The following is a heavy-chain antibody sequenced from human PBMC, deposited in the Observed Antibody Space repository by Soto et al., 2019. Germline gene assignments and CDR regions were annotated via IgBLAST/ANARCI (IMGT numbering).Heavy chain of an antibody. J-gene: IGHJ4*02. CDR2: INPSGGST. CDR1: GYTLTSYG. Sequence: ASVMVSCKASGYTLTSYGISWVRQAPGQGLEWMGIINPSGGSTSYAQKFQGRVTMTRDTSTSTVYMELSSLRSEDTAVYYCARAGSGQQLAFWGQGTLVTVSS. D-gene: IGHD6-13*01. CDR3: ARAGSGQQLAF. V-gene: IGHV1-46*01.